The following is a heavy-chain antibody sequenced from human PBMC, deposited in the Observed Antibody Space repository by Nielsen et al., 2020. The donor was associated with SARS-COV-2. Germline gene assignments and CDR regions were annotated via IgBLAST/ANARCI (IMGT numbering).Heavy chain of an antibody. CDR2: INPNSGGT. V-gene: IGHV1-2*02. D-gene: IGHD5-18*01. Sequence: ASLKVSCKASGYTFTGYYMHWVRQAPGQGLEWMGWINPNSGGTNYAQKFQGRVTMTRDTSISTAYMELSRLRSDDTAVYYCARDLTHPIHTAMASWYYFDYWGQGTLVTVSS. CDR1: GYTFTGYY. CDR3: ARDLTHPIHTAMASWYYFDY. J-gene: IGHJ4*02.